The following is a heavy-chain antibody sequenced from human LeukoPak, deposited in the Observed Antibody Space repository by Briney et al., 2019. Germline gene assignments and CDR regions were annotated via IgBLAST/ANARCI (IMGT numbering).Heavy chain of an antibody. CDR3: ATSWNYYYYMDV. J-gene: IGHJ6*03. V-gene: IGHV1-2*02. D-gene: IGHD6-13*01. CDR2: INPNSGGT. Sequence: ASVKVSCKASGYTFTGYYMHWVRQAPGQGLEWMGWINPNSGGTNYAQKFQGRVTMTRDTSIGTAYMELSRLRSDDTAVYYCATSWNYYYYMDVWGKGTTVTVSS. CDR1: GYTFTGYY.